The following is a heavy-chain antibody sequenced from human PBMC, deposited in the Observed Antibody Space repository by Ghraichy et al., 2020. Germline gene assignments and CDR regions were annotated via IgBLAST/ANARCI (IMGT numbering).Heavy chain of an antibody. V-gene: IGHV4-4*07. J-gene: IGHJ2*01. Sequence: SETLSLTCTVSGGSISSYYWSWIRQPAGKGLEWIGRIYTRGSTNYNPSLKSRVTMSVDTSKNQFSLKLSSVTAADTAVYYCARESGPYYDFWSGYYRDFDLWGRGTLVTVSS. CDR3: ARESGPYYDFWSGYYRDFDL. CDR2: IYTRGST. D-gene: IGHD3-3*01. CDR1: GGSISSYY.